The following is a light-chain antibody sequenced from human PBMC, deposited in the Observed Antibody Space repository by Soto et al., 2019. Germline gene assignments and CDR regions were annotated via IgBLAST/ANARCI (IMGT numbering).Light chain of an antibody. CDR1: QSVSSSY. J-gene: IGKJ1*01. V-gene: IGKV3-20*01. Sequence: EIVLTQSPGTLSLSPGERATVSCRASQSVSSSYFAWYQQKPGQAPRLLIYGASSRATGIPDRFSGSGSGTDFTLTISRLEPEDFAVYYCQQYGSSLWTFGQGTKVEIK. CDR3: QQYGSSLWT. CDR2: GAS.